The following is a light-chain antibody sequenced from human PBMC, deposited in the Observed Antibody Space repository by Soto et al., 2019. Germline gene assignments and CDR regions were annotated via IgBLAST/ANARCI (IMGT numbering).Light chain of an antibody. J-gene: IGKJ5*01. CDR1: QGISSR. V-gene: IGKV1-12*01. CDR2: AAS. Sequence: DIQMTQSPSSVSASVGDIVTITCRATQGISSRLAWYQQKPGKAPKLLIYAASILQGGIPSRLSGSGSGTDFTRVIAGLQGEEFPAYYFQEDNSFSITCGRGTRVEI. CDR3: QEDNSFSIT.